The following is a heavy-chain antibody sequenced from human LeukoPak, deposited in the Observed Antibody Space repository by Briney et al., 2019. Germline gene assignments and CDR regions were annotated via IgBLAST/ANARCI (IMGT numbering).Heavy chain of an antibody. CDR3: ARALEDYYDSSDQRRGLGY. CDR1: GGTFNGYA. V-gene: IGHV1-18*01. Sequence: GASVKVSCKASGGTFNGYAISWVRQAPGQGLEWMGWISAYNGNTNYAQKLQGRVTMTTDTSTSTAYMELRSLRSDDTAVYYCARALEDYYDSSDQRRGLGYWGQGTLVTVSS. CDR2: ISAYNGNT. J-gene: IGHJ4*02. D-gene: IGHD3-22*01.